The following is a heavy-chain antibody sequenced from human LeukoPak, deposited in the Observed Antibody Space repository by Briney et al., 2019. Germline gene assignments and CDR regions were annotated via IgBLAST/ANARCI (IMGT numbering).Heavy chain of an antibody. D-gene: IGHD5-24*01. J-gene: IGHJ4*02. V-gene: IGHV4-34*01. CDR2: INHSGST. CDR1: GGSFSGYY. CDR3: ARGLRERWLLLASYFDY. Sequence: SETLSLTCAVYGGSFSGYYWSWIRQPPGKGLEWIGEINHSGSTNYNPSLKSRVTISVDTSKNQFSLKLSSVTAADTAVYYCARGLRERWLLLASYFDYWGQGTLVTVSS.